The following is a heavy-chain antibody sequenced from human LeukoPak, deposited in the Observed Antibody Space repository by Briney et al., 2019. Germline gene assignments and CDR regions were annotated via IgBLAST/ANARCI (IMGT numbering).Heavy chain of an antibody. V-gene: IGHV3-23*01. J-gene: IGHJ1*01. CDR1: GFTFSTYA. CDR3: ANRRGSSWYGVAEYFQH. D-gene: IGHD6-13*01. Sequence: GGSLRLSCAVSGFTFSTYAMTWVRQAPGKGLEWVSVISGSGSGGSTSYADSVKGRFTISRDNSKNTLYLQMNSLRAEDTAVYYCANRRGSSWYGVAEYFQHWGQGTLVTVSS. CDR2: ISGSGSGGST.